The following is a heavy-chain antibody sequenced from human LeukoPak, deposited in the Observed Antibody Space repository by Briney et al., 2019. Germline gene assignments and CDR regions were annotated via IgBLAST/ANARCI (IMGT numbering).Heavy chain of an antibody. CDR1: GFSFSNYV. D-gene: IGHD2-15*01. Sequence: GGSLRLSCAASGFSFSNYVMRWVRQAPGKGLEYVSAIMPNGETRCYANSMKGRFTISRDNSKNTLYLQMNSLRAEDMAIYYCARDRDGGFAFDIWGQGTLVTVSS. CDR2: IMPNGETR. J-gene: IGHJ3*02. V-gene: IGHV3-64*01. CDR3: ARDRDGGFAFDI.